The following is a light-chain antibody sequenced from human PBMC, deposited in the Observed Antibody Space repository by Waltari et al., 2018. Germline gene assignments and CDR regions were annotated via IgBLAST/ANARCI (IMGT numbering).Light chain of an antibody. CDR3: QQYSGYSGP. V-gene: IGKV1-5*01. CDR2: DAS. Sequence: DIQMTQFPSTLSASVGDRVTITCRASQIISRWLAWYQQKPGKAPKVLIYDASTLESGVPSRFSGSGSGTEFTLAISSLQPDDFATYYCQQYSGYSGPFGGGTKVEIK. CDR1: QIISRW. J-gene: IGKJ4*01.